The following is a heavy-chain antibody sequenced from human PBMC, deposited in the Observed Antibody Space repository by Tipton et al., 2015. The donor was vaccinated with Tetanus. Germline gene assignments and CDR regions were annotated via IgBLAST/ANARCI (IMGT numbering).Heavy chain of an antibody. CDR3: ARHSSLKALNY. Sequence: TLSLTCAVSGGSFSGHYWSWIRQPPGEGLEWIGEINPSGGASYNPSLKSRVTISVDTSKNQFSLELSSVTAADTAVYYCARHSSLKALNYWGQGTLVTASP. V-gene: IGHV4-34*01. D-gene: IGHD3-9*01. CDR2: INPSGGA. CDR1: GGSFSGHY. J-gene: IGHJ4*02.